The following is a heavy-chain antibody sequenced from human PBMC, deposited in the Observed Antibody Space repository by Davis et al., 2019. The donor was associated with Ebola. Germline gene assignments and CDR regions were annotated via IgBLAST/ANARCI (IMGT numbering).Heavy chain of an antibody. CDR1: GYTFTNYG. D-gene: IGHD3-3*01. J-gene: IGHJ6*04. V-gene: IGHV1-18*01. CDR2: ISTYYDNT. Sequence: ASVKVSCKASGYTFTNYGINWVRQTPGQGLEWMGWISTYYDNTNYVQKFQGGVSISRDTAASTAYLELSSLRSDDTAVYYCAREASPDFWSGYYYYYGMDVWGKGTTVTVSS. CDR3: AREASPDFWSGYYYYYGMDV.